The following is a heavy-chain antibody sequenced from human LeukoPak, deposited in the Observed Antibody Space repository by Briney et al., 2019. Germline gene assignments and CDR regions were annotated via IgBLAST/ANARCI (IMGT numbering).Heavy chain of an antibody. V-gene: IGHV1-46*01. CDR2: INPSGGST. D-gene: IGHD2-8*01. CDR3: ARDLGYCTNGVCYGIDY. CDR1: GYTFTSYY. J-gene: IGHJ4*02. Sequence: ASVKVSCKASGYTFTSYYMHWVRQAPGQGLEWMGIINPSGGSTSYAQKFQGGVTMTRDTSTSTVYMELSSLRSEDTAVYYCARDLGYCTNGVCYGIDYWGQGTLVTVSS.